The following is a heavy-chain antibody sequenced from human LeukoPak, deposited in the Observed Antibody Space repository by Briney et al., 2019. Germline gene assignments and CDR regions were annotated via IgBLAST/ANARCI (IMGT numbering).Heavy chain of an antibody. Sequence: SGGSLRLSCAASGFTFSSYWMSWVRQAPGKGLEWVANIKQDGREKYSVDSVKGRFTIFRDNAKNSLYLQMNSLRAEDTAVYYCARVEDYDILTGFDYWGQGTLVTVSS. CDR2: IKQDGREK. D-gene: IGHD3-9*01. V-gene: IGHV3-7*01. CDR3: ARVEDYDILTGFDY. J-gene: IGHJ4*02. CDR1: GFTFSSYW.